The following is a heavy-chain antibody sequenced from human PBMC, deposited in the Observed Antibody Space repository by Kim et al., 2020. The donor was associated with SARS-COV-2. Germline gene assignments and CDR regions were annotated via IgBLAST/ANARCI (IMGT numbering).Heavy chain of an antibody. CDR3: ARAIAAAGTGFYYFDY. D-gene: IGHD6-13*01. Sequence: SETLSLTCAVSGGSFSSCCYSWSWLRPPPGQGWEWIGYNNHSRSTYYYLSRKRRVTISVDRSKNPFSLKLISVTAADTAVYYCARAIAAAGTGFYYFDYWGQGTLVTVSS. J-gene: IGHJ4*02. CDR1: GGSFSSCCYS. CDR2: NNHSRST. V-gene: IGHV4-30-2*01.